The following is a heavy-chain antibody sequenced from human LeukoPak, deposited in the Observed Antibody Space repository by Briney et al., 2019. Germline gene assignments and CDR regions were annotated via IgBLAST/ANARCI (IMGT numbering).Heavy chain of an antibody. CDR2: ITYRGNT. CDR1: GPFETYY. CDR3: ARHGRLVVVKNYFDY. J-gene: IGHJ4*02. V-gene: IGHV4-34*01. D-gene: IGHD3-22*01. Sequence: PSETLSLTCAVYGPFETYYWTLVRQPPGKGLEWIGEITYRGNTNYNPSLESRLRISVDRTKQQFYLTLTSVTAADTAVYYCARHGRLVVVKNYFDYWGQGTLVTVSS.